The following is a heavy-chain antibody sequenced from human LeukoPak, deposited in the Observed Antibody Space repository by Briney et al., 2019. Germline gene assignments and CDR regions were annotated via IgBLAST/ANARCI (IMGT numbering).Heavy chain of an antibody. CDR2: IYSGGST. V-gene: IGHV3-66*02. D-gene: IGHD3-3*01. CDR1: GFTVSSNY. Sequence: GGSLRLSCAASGFTVSSNYMSWVRQAPGKGLEWVSVIYSGGSTYYADSVKGRFTISRDNSKNTLYLQMNSLRAEDTAVYYCARGNQKIGLFRYYDFWSGYYTIDYFDYWGQGTLVTVSS. J-gene: IGHJ4*02. CDR3: ARGNQKIGLFRYYDFWSGYYTIDYFDY.